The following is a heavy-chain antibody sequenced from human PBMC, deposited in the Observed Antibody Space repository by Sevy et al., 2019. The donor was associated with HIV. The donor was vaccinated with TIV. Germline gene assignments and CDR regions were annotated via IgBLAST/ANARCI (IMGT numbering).Heavy chain of an antibody. CDR2: IGTAGDT. J-gene: IGHJ6*02. V-gene: IGHV3-13*01. D-gene: IGHD5-18*01. CDR1: GFTFSSYG. CDR3: ARGTATLYYYYGMDV. Sequence: GGSLRLSCAASGFTFSSYGMHWVRQATGKGLEWVSAIGTAGDTYYPGSVKGRFTISRENAKNSLYLQMNSLRAGDTAVYYCARGTATLYYYYGMDVWGQGTTVTVSS.